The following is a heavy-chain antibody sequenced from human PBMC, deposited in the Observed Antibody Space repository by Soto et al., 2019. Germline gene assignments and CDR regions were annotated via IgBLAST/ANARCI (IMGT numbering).Heavy chain of an antibody. CDR1: GGTFSSYG. Sequence: QVQLVQSGAEVKKPGSSVKVSCKASGGTFSSYGISWVRQAPGQGLEWMGGIIPIFDTANYAQKFQGRVIITADESTGTAYMELSSLRSEDTAVYYCARVRRESCIRNSGYGYYGMDVWGQGTTVTVSS. CDR3: ARVRRESCIRNSGYGYYGMDV. D-gene: IGHD5-12*01. J-gene: IGHJ6*02. CDR2: IIPIFDTA. V-gene: IGHV1-69*12.